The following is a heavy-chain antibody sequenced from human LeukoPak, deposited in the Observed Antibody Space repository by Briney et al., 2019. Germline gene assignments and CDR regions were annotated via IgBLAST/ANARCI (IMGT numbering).Heavy chain of an antibody. V-gene: IGHV4-61*01. CDR3: ATSVSYGSGVTNWFDP. Sequence: SETLSLTCTVSGGSVSSGSYYWSWIRQPPGKGLEWIGYIYYSGSTTYNPSLKSRVTISVDTSKNQFSLKLSSVTAADTAVYYCATSVSYGSGVTNWFDPWGQGTLVTVSS. D-gene: IGHD3-10*01. CDR1: GGSVSSGSYY. CDR2: IYYSGST. J-gene: IGHJ5*02.